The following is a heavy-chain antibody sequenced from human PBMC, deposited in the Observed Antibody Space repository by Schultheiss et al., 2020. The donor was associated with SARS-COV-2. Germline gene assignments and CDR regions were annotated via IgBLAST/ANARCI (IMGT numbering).Heavy chain of an antibody. Sequence: GGSLRLSCAASGFTFSSYAMHWVRQAPGKGLEWVAVISYDGSNKYYADSVKGRFTISRDNSKNTLYLQMNSLRAEDTAVYYCARGQNPGTNWFDPWGQGTLVTVSS. CDR3: ARGQNPGTNWFDP. V-gene: IGHV3-30*14. CDR1: GFTFSSYA. D-gene: IGHD1-1*01. J-gene: IGHJ5*02. CDR2: ISYDGSNK.